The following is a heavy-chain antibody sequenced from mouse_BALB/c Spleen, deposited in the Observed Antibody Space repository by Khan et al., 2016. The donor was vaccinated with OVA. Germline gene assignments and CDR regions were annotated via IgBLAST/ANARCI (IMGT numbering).Heavy chain of an antibody. D-gene: IGHD2-2*01. CDR1: GYSITSDYA. CDR2: ISYSGST. CDR3: ARDGYGSAWFAY. Sequence: EVQLQESGPGLVKPSQSLSLTCTVTGYSITSDYAWNWIRQFPGNKLEWMGYISYSGSTSYNPSLKSRISITRDTSKNQFFLQLNSVTTEDTATXYCARDGYGSAWFAYWGKGTLVTVSA. V-gene: IGHV3-2*02. J-gene: IGHJ3*01.